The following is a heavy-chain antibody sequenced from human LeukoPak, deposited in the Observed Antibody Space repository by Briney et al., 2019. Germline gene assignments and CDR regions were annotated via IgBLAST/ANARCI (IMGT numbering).Heavy chain of an antibody. CDR2: IKQDGSEK. V-gene: IGHV3-7*01. J-gene: IGHJ3*02. CDR3: ARVKAVVAASDAFDI. D-gene: IGHD2-15*01. Sequence: GGSLRLSCAASGFNFSSYWMSWVRQAPGKGLEWVANIKQDGSEKYYVDSVKGRFTISRDNAKNSLYLQMNSLRAEDTAVYYCARVKAVVAASDAFDIWGQGTMVTVSS. CDR1: GFNFSSYW.